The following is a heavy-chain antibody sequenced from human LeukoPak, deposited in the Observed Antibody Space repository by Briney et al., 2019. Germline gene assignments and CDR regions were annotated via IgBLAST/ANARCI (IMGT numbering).Heavy chain of an antibody. V-gene: IGHV3-21*01. CDR1: GFTFSSYS. J-gene: IGHJ4*02. D-gene: IGHD3-10*01. Sequence: GGSLRLSCAASGFTFSSYSMNWVRQAPGKGLEWVSSISSSSSYIYYADSVKGRFTISRDNAKNSLYLQMNSLRAEDTAVYYCAKDEYYYGSGSNSYDFDHWGQGTLVTVSS. CDR3: AKDEYYYGSGSNSYDFDH. CDR2: ISSSSSYI.